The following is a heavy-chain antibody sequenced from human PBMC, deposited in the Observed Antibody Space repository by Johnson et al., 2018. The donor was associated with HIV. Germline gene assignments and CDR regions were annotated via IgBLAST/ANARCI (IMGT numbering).Heavy chain of an antibody. CDR1: GFTFSSYG. CDR3: AKDLGTGDDAFDI. V-gene: IGHV3-33*06. Sequence: QVQLEESGGGVVQPGRSLRLSCAASGFTFSSYGMHWVRQAPGKGLEWVAVIWYDGSNTYYADSVKGRFTISRDNSKNTLYLQMNSLRAEDTAVYYCAKDLGTGDDAFDIWGQGTMVTVSS. CDR2: IWYDGSNT. D-gene: IGHD7-27*01. J-gene: IGHJ3*02.